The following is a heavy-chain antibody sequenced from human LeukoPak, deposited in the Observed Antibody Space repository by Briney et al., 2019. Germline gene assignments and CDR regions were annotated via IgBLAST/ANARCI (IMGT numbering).Heavy chain of an antibody. CDR2: LWYDGSIK. D-gene: IGHD2-15*01. Sequence: GRSLRLSCAASGFTFNTHGMHWVRQAPGKGLEWVAVLWYDGSIKYYSDSVKGRFTISRDNSKNTLNLQMNSLRAEDTAVYYCVRISCTGSRCKPYSYYDMDVWGQGTTVTVS. V-gene: IGHV3-33*01. CDR1: GFTFNTHG. J-gene: IGHJ6*02. CDR3: VRISCTGSRCKPYSYYDMDV.